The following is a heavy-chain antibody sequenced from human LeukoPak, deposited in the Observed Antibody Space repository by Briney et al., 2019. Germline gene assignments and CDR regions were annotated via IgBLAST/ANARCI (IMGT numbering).Heavy chain of an antibody. CDR2: ISNIDST. V-gene: IGHV3-21*01. CDR3: ARGYYSSSWSAISFDY. D-gene: IGHD6-13*01. CDR1: GFTFSSYS. J-gene: IGHJ4*02. Sequence: GGSLRLSCSASGFTFSSYSMNWVRQAPGKGLEWISYISNIDSTHYAESVKGRFTISRDNSENTLYLQMNSLRAEDTAVYYCARGYYSSSWSAISFDYWGQGTLVTVSS.